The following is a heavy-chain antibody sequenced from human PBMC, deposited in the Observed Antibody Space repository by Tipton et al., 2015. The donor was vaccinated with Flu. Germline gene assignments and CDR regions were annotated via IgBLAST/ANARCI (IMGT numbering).Heavy chain of an antibody. CDR3: TRELNYGMDV. CDR2: IWYDESYK. CDR1: GFIFRSYG. V-gene: IGHV3-33*01. Sequence: SLRLSCAASGFIFRSYGMQWVRQAPGKGLEWVAVIWYDESYKHYADSVKGRFTISRDNPKNTLYLQMKSLRAEDTAVYYCTRELNYGMDVWGQGTTVTVSS. J-gene: IGHJ6*02.